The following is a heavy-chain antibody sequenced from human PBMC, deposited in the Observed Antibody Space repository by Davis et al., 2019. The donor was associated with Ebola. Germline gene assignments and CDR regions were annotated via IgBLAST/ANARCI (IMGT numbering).Heavy chain of an antibody. V-gene: IGHV4-34*01. D-gene: IGHD3-10*01. J-gene: IGHJ5*02. CDR3: ARVSDVRDNWFDP. Sequence: MPGGSLRLSCTVSGGSISPYYWSWIRQPPGKGLEWIGEINHSGSTNYNPSLKSRVTISVDTSKNQFSLKLSSLTAADTAVYYCARVSDVRDNWFDPWGQGTLVTVSS. CDR1: GGSISPYY. CDR2: INHSGST.